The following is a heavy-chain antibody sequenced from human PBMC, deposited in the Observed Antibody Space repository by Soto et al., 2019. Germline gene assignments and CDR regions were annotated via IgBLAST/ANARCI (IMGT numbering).Heavy chain of an antibody. Sequence: QVQLQESGPGLVKPSDTLSLTCAVSGYSISSNNWWGWIRQPPGKGLEWIGYIYYSGTTYYNPSLKSRVSMSVDTSNNQFSLTLTSVTAVDPAVYYCARRAIQGPIDYWGQGTLVTVSS. CDR3: ARRAIQGPIDY. CDR2: IYYSGTT. V-gene: IGHV4-28*01. J-gene: IGHJ4*02. CDR1: GYSISSNNW.